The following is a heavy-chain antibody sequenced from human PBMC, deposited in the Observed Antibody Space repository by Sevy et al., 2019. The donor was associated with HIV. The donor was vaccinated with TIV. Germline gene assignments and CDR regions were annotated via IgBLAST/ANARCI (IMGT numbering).Heavy chain of an antibody. CDR2: IHSDGTT. CDR3: ASGKSGYGYALNY. J-gene: IGHJ4*02. V-gene: IGHV3-66*01. D-gene: IGHD5-18*01. Sequence: GGSLRLSCAASGFTVNSNYMTWVRQAPGKGLEGVSVIHSDGTTYHADPLKDRFTISRDNFKNTLNLHMSSLRAEDTAVYYCASGKSGYGYALNYWGQGTLVTVSS. CDR1: GFTVNSNY.